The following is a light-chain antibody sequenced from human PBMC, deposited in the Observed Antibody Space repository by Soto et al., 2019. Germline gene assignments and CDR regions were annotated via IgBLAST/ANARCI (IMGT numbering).Light chain of an antibody. CDR2: EVS. V-gene: IGLV2-14*01. Sequence: QSALTQPASVSGSLGQSITISCTGTSSDVGAYNYVSWYQQHPGKAPKLLIFEVSSRPSGVSNRFSGSKSGSTASLTISGLQAEDEADYYCSSYADSDTLYVFGTGTKVTVL. J-gene: IGLJ1*01. CDR3: SSYADSDTLYV. CDR1: SSDVGAYNY.